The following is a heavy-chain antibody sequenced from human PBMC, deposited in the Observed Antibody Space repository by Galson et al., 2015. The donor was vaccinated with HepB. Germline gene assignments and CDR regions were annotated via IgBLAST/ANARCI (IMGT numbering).Heavy chain of an antibody. CDR3: AMGLKGRTLPVPYFDY. CDR2: INSDGSST. J-gene: IGHJ4*02. Sequence: SLRLSCAASGFTFSSYWMHWVRQAPGKGLVWVSRINSDGSSTSYADSVKGRFTISRDNAKNTLYLQMNSLRAEDTAVYYCAMGLKGRTLPVPYFDYWGQGTLVTVSS. D-gene: IGHD3-16*01. CDR1: GFTFSSYW. V-gene: IGHV3-74*01.